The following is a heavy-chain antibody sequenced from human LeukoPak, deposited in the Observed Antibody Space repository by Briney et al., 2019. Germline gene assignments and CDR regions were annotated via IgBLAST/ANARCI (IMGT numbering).Heavy chain of an antibody. J-gene: IGHJ4*02. CDR1: GYTFTGYY. D-gene: IGHD1-26*01. CDR2: INPSGGST. Sequence: ASVKVSCKGSGYTFTGYYMHWVRQAPGQGLEWMGKINPSGGSTSYAQKFQGRVTMTRDMSTSTVYMELSSLRSEDTAVYYCATDSQYSGSFYFDYWGQGTLVTVSS. CDR3: ATDSQYSGSFYFDY. V-gene: IGHV1-46*01.